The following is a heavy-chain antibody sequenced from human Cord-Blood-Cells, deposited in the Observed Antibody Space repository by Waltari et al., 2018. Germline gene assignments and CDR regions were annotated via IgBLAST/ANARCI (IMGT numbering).Heavy chain of an antibody. CDR2: INAGNGNT. Sequence: QVQLVQSGAEVRKPGASVKVSCKASGYTFTSYAMHWVRQAPGQRLEWMGWINAGNGNTKYSQKFQGRVTITRDSSASTAYMELSSLSSEDTAVYYCARGRGLGCSSTSCYHGGWFDPWGQGTLVTVSS. CDR3: ARGRGLGCSSTSCYHGGWFDP. V-gene: IGHV1-3*01. D-gene: IGHD2-2*01. CDR1: GYTFTSYA. J-gene: IGHJ5*02.